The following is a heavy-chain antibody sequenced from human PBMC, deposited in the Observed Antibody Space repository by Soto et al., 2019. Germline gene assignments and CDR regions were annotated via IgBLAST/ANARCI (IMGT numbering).Heavy chain of an antibody. CDR1: GGSISSGGYS. D-gene: IGHD3-10*01. CDR3: ARSHSFDGSIYHYYFDF. Sequence: SETLSLTCAVSGGSISSGGYSRSWIRQPPGGTLEWIGYIYASGATTYNPSLESRVTMSVDMPNNEFSLELTSLTAADTAVYYCARSHSFDGSIYHYYFDFWGQGTLVTVSS. V-gene: IGHV4-61*08. J-gene: IGHJ4*02. CDR2: IYASGAT.